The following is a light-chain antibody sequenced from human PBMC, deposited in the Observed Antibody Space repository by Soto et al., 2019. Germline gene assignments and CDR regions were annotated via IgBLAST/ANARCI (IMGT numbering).Light chain of an antibody. CDR3: NSYTSSSTYV. CDR1: SSDVGSYNR. CDR2: EVS. Sequence: QSALTQPPSVSGSPGQSLTISCTGTSSDVGSYNRVSWYQQPPGTAPKLMIYEVSNRPSGVPDRFSGSKSGNTASLTISGLQPEDEADYYCNSYTSSSTYVFGTGTKLTVL. V-gene: IGLV2-18*02. J-gene: IGLJ1*01.